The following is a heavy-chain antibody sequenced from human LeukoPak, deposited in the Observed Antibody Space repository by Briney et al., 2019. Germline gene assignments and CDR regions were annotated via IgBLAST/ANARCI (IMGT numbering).Heavy chain of an antibody. CDR2: FYYSGST. J-gene: IGHJ6*02. Sequence: SQTLSLTCTVSGGSISSGDYYWSWIRQPPGKGLEWIGYFYYSGSTYYNPSLKSRITISVDTSKNQFSLKLSSVTAADTAVYYCARGGYSESYPLYYYYGMDVWGQGTTVTVSS. CDR1: GGSISSGDYY. CDR3: ARGGYSESYPLYYYYGMDV. D-gene: IGHD5-12*01. V-gene: IGHV4-30-4*01.